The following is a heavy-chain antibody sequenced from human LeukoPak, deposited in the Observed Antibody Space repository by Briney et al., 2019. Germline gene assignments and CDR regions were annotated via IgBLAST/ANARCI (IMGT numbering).Heavy chain of an antibody. CDR2: ISVSGGST. CDR1: GFTFSTYA. D-gene: IGHD3-22*01. Sequence: GASLRLSCAASGFTFSTYAMSWVRQAPGKGLEWVSAISVSGGSTYYADSVRGRFTISRDSSKNTLYLQMNSLRAEDTAVYYCAKYYSDSSSNIDYWGQGTLVTVSS. CDR3: AKYYSDSSSNIDY. J-gene: IGHJ4*02. V-gene: IGHV3-23*01.